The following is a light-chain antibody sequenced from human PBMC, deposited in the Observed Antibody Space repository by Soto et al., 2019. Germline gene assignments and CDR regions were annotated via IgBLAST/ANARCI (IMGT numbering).Light chain of an antibody. CDR3: SSYAGSSNV. Sequence: QSVLAQPPSASGSPGQSVAISCTGTSSDVGGYNYVSWYQQHPGKAPKLMIYEVNKRPSGVPDRFSGSKSGNTASLTVSGLQAEDEDDYYSSSYAGSSNVFRTGTKVTVL. CDR1: SSDVGGYNY. V-gene: IGLV2-8*01. J-gene: IGLJ1*01. CDR2: EVN.